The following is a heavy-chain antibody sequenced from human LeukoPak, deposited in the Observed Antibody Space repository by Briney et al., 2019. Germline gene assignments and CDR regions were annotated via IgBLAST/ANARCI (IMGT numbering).Heavy chain of an antibody. V-gene: IGHV3-21*01. D-gene: IGHD3-22*01. CDR2: ISSSSSYI. Sequence: GGSLRLSCAASGFTFSSYSMNWVRQAPGKGREWVSSISSSSSYIYYADSVKGRFTISRDNAKNSLYLQMNSLRAEDTAVYYCASWDRPRYYYDSSGYMIGWGQGTLVTVSS. J-gene: IGHJ4*02. CDR1: GFTFSSYS. CDR3: ASWDRPRYYYDSSGYMIG.